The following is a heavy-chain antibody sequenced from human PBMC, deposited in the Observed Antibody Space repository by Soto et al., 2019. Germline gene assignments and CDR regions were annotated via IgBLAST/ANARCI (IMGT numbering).Heavy chain of an antibody. Sequence: SETLSLTCTVSGGSISNYYNMWIRQPPGKGLEYIGYIYKSGSTNYNPSLKSRVTISVDTSKNQFSLKLSSVTAADAAVYYCGAYDSSGYIWGQGTLVTVSS. CDR2: IYKSGST. CDR3: GAYDSSGYI. CDR1: GGSISNYY. J-gene: IGHJ4*02. V-gene: IGHV4-59*08. D-gene: IGHD3-22*01.